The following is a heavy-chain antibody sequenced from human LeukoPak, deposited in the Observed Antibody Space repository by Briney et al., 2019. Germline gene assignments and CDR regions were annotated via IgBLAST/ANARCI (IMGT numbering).Heavy chain of an antibody. D-gene: IGHD6-19*01. CDR3: ARLLSSGWYEGWFDP. V-gene: IGHV4-38-2*02. Sequence: SETLSLTCTVSGYSISSGYYWGWIRQPPGKGLEWIGSIYHSGSTYYNPSLKSRVTISVDTSKNQFSLKLSSVTAADTAVYYCARLLSSGWYEGWFDPWGQGTLVTVSS. J-gene: IGHJ5*02. CDR2: IYHSGST. CDR1: GYSISSGYY.